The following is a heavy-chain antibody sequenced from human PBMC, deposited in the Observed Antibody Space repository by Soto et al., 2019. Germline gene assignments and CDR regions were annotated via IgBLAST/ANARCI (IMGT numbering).Heavy chain of an antibody. Sequence: ASVKVSCKASGYTFTTYSMHWMRQAPGQRLDWMGWISAYNGNTNYAQKLQGRVTMTTDTSTSTAYMELRSLRSDDTAVYYCARVPRTIFGVVIIDFDYWGQGTLVTVSS. CDR3: ARVPRTIFGVVIIDFDY. D-gene: IGHD3-3*01. J-gene: IGHJ4*02. CDR2: ISAYNGNT. CDR1: GYTFTTYS. V-gene: IGHV1-18*01.